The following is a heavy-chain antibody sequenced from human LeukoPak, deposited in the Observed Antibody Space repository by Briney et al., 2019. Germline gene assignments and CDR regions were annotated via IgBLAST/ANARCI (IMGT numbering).Heavy chain of an antibody. CDR3: AKDHLPGIVVADRDY. D-gene: IGHD6-19*01. Sequence: GGSLRLSCAAPGITFSNYNMNWVRQAPGKGLEWMSSITSSSSYTFYADSVKGRFTISRDNAKNTLYLQISGVRAEDTDVYYCAKDHLPGIVVADRDYWGQGTLVTVSS. CDR1: GITFSNYN. CDR2: ITSSSSYT. J-gene: IGHJ4*02. V-gene: IGHV3-21*04.